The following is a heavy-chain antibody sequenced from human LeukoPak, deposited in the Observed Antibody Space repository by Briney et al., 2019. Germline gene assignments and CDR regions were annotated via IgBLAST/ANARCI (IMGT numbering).Heavy chain of an antibody. Sequence: SVKVSCKASGGTFSSYAISWVRQAPGQGLEWMGRIIPILGIANYAQKFQGRVTITADKSTSTAYMELSSLRSEDTAVYYCARGVANTAMVDYWGQRTLVTVSS. CDR1: GGTFSSYA. J-gene: IGHJ4*02. CDR3: ARGVANTAMVDY. CDR2: IIPILGIA. V-gene: IGHV1-69*04. D-gene: IGHD5-18*01.